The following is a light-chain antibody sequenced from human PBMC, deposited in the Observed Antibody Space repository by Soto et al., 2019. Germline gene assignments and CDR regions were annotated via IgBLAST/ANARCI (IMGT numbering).Light chain of an antibody. Sequence: SYELTQPPSVSVAPGQTASITCGGNNIGSKSVHWYQQKPGQAPVLVVYDDSDRPSGVPDRFSGSKSGNTATLTISRVEAGDEADYYCQVWDGGSDHYVFGTGTKVTVL. J-gene: IGLJ1*01. CDR2: DDS. CDR3: QVWDGGSDHYV. V-gene: IGLV3-21*02. CDR1: NIGSKS.